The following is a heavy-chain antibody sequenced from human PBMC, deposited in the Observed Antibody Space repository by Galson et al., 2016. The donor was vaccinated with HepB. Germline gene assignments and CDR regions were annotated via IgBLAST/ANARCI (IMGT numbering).Heavy chain of an antibody. J-gene: IGHJ4*02. V-gene: IGHV3-64D*09. CDR3: VVGNGFNSLDY. CDR2: ISRNGGST. CDR1: GFTFTSYT. Sequence: SLRLSCAGSGFTFTSYTMHWDRQAPGKGLEFVSAISRNGGSTKYTDSVKGRFTISRDNSKNTLYLQMRSLRDDDTAIYYCVVGNGFNSLDYWGQGTLVTVSS. D-gene: IGHD5-24*01.